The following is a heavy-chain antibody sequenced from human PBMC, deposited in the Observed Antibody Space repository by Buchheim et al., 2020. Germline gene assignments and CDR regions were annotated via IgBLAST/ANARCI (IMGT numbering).Heavy chain of an antibody. D-gene: IGHD2-15*01. CDR3: AKGGYCSGGSCPLYYYYGMDV. Sequence: QVQLVESGGGVVQPGRSLRLSCAASGFTFSSYGMHWVRQAPGKGLEWVAFIRYDGSNKYYADSVKGRFTISRDNSQKTPFLQMNSLRAEDTAVYYCAKGGYCSGGSCPLYYYYGMDVWGQGTT. J-gene: IGHJ6*02. V-gene: IGHV3-30*02. CDR2: IRYDGSNK. CDR1: GFTFSSYG.